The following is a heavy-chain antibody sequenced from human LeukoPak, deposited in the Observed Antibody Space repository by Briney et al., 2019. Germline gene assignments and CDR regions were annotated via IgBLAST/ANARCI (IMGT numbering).Heavy chain of an antibody. CDR2: MSGSGDTT. D-gene: IGHD2-2*01. Sequence: GGSLRLSCAASGFTFSSFAMGWVRQAPGEGLNWVSSMSGSGDTTYYADSVKGRFTISRDNSKNTLYLQLNSLRVDDTAVYYCAKGPAATEGWFDPWGQGTLVTVSS. V-gene: IGHV3-23*01. CDR3: AKGPAATEGWFDP. J-gene: IGHJ5*02. CDR1: GFTFSSFA.